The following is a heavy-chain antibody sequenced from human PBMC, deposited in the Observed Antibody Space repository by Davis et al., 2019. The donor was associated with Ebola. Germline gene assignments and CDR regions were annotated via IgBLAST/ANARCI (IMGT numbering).Heavy chain of an antibody. V-gene: IGHV1-69*02. CDR3: ARGESGSV. D-gene: IGHD3-10*01. J-gene: IGHJ6*02. Sequence: AASVKVSCKASGGTFSRSTISWVRQAPGQGLEWMGRIIPMLDITDYARKFQGRVTITADKSTITAYMELRSLISEDTAVYYCARGESGSVWGQGTTVTVSS. CDR2: IIPMLDIT. CDR1: GGTFSRST.